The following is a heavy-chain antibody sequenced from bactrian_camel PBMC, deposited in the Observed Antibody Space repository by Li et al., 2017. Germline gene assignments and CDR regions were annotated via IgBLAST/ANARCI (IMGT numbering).Heavy chain of an antibody. D-gene: IGHD2*01. Sequence: HVQLVESGGGSVQSGGSLRLSCATSGNTSITKCMGWFRQVPGKEREGVAAIYTGIGNTYYADSVKGRFTISQDNAKNTLYLQMDSLSPEDTAMYYCAEAYYSGGYPPLGSWGQGTQVTVS. V-gene: IGHV3S54*01. CDR1: GNTSITKC. CDR3: AEAYYSGGYPPLGS. CDR2: IYTGIGNT. J-gene: IGHJ6*01.